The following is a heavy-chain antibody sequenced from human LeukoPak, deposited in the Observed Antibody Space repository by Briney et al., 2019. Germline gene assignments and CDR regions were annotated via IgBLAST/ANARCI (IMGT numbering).Heavy chain of an antibody. V-gene: IGHV4-59*01. CDR3: ARDQRPSYNWNDGDYYYYGMDV. CDR2: IYYSGST. J-gene: IGHJ6*02. D-gene: IGHD1-20*01. Sequence: SETLSLTCTVSGGSISSYYWSWIRQPPGKGLEWIGYIYYSGSTNYNPSLKSRVTISVDTSKSQFSLKLSSVTAADTAVYYCARDQRPSYNWNDGDYYYYGMDVWGQGTTVTVSS. CDR1: GGSISSYY.